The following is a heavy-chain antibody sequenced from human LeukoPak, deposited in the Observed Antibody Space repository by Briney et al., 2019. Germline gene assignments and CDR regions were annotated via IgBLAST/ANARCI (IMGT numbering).Heavy chain of an antibody. J-gene: IGHJ4*02. V-gene: IGHV1-46*01. CDR2: INPSGGST. CDR3: ARALCGGDCYYHYYFDY. D-gene: IGHD2-21*02. Sequence: GASVKVSCKASGYTFTSYDINWVRQAPGQGLEWMGIINPSGGSTSYAQKFQGRVTMTRDMSTSTVYMELSSLRSEDTAVYYCARALCGGDCYYHYYFDYWGQGTLVTVSS. CDR1: GYTFTSYD.